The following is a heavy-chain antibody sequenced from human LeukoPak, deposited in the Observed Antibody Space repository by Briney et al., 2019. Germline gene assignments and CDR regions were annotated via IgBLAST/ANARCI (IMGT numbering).Heavy chain of an antibody. CDR2: IYYSGTT. D-gene: IGHD1-14*01. CDR3: ARQWSGTDAFDI. J-gene: IGHJ3*02. V-gene: IGHV4-59*08. CDR1: GGSINNYY. Sequence: SETLSLTCTVSGGSINNYYWSWIRQPPGKGLEWIAYIYYSGTTNYNPSLKGRVTISVDTSKNQFSLKLSSVTAADTAVYYCARQWSGTDAFDIWGQGTMVTVSS.